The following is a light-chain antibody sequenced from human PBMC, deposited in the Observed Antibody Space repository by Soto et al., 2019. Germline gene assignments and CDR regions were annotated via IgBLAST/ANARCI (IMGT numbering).Light chain of an antibody. CDR2: GNS. Sequence: QSALTQPPSVSGAPGQRVTISCTGSSSNIGAGYDVRWYQQLPGTAPKLLIYGNSNRPSGVPDQFSGSKSGTSASLAITGLQAEDEADYYCQSYDSSLSGNYVFGTGTKVTVL. CDR3: QSYDSSLSGNYV. CDR1: SSNIGAGYD. V-gene: IGLV1-40*01. J-gene: IGLJ1*01.